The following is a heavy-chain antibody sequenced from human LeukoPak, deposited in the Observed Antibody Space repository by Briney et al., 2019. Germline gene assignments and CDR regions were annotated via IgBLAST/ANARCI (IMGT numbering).Heavy chain of an antibody. CDR1: GGSINGGSYY. V-gene: IGHV4-61*01. CDR3: ARRRVNYWYFDL. J-gene: IGHJ2*01. CDR2: IYYSGST. Sequence: KPSQTLSLTCSVSGGSINGGSYYWSWIRQPPGKGLEWIGYIYYSGSTNYNPSLKSRVTISVDTSKNQFSLKLSSVTAADTAVYYCARRRVNYWYFDLWGRGTLVTVSS.